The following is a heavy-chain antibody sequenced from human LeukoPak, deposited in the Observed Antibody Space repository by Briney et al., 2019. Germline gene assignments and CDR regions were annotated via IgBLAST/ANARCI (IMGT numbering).Heavy chain of an antibody. D-gene: IGHD2-2*01. V-gene: IGHV3-23*01. CDR3: AKDRRACSSSSCYYRFDY. Sequence: GGSLRLSCAASEFTFSSYAMSWVRQARGKGLEWVSAISDSGGSTYYADSVKGRFTISRDNYKNTVYLKLNSLRAEDTAVYYCAKDRRACSSSSCYYRFDYWGQGTLVTVSS. CDR2: ISDSGGST. J-gene: IGHJ4*02. CDR1: EFTFSSYA.